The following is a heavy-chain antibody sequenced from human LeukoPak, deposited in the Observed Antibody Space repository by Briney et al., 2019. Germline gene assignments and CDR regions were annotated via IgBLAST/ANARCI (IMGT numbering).Heavy chain of an antibody. D-gene: IGHD1-26*01. Sequence: SETLSLTCAVSDDSIGSYYWSWIRQPTGKGLEWIGHIYISGSTKYNPSLKSRVTMSVDTSKNQFSLKLSSVTAADTAVYYCARESVIVGPTDYYYYMDVWGKGTTVTVSS. CDR1: DDSIGSYY. J-gene: IGHJ6*03. CDR3: ARESVIVGPTDYYYYMDV. CDR2: IYISGST. V-gene: IGHV4-4*07.